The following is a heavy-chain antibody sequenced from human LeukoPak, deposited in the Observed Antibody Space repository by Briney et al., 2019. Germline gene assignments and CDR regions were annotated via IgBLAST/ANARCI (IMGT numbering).Heavy chain of an antibody. Sequence: GGSLRLSCAASGFTFSSYAMHWVRQAPGEGLEWVAVISYDGSNKYYADSVKGRFTISRDNSKNTLYLQMNSLRAEDTAVYYCARDASEWSYYYYYMDVWGKGTTVTVSS. CDR1: GFTFSSYA. V-gene: IGHV3-30*04. J-gene: IGHJ6*03. CDR3: ARDASEWSYYYYYMDV. CDR2: ISYDGSNK. D-gene: IGHD3-3*01.